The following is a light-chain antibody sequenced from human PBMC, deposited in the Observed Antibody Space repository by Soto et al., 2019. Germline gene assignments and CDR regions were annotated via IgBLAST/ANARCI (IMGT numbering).Light chain of an antibody. CDR3: TSYAGDTSLGV. J-gene: IGLJ3*02. Sequence: QSALTQPPSASGSPGQSVTISCTGTSSDVGAFNYVSWYQQYPGEAPKLIIYEVTKRPSGVPDRFSGSKSGSTASLTVSGLQAEDEADYYCTSYAGDTSLGVLGGGTKLTVL. CDR1: SSDVGAFNY. V-gene: IGLV2-8*01. CDR2: EVT.